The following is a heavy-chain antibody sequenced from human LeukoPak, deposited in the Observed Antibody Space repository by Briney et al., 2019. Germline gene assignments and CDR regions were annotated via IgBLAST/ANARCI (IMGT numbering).Heavy chain of an antibody. CDR3: ARGQATD. V-gene: IGHV3-23*01. CDR2: CRGSNDST. CDR1: GFTFSTYD. D-gene: IGHD1-26*01. Sequence: GGSLRLSCAAAGFTFSTYDMSWVRQAPGKGLGLVSLCRGSNDSTYYADSVKGRCTISRDNSKNTLYLQMNSLRAADTAIYYCARGQATDWGQGTLVTLSS. J-gene: IGHJ4*02.